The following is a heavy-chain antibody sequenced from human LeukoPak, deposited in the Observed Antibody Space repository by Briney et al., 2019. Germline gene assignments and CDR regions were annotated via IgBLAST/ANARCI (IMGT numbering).Heavy chain of an antibody. CDR2: IYHSGST. D-gene: IGHD6-19*01. J-gene: IGHJ4*02. V-gene: IGHV4-38-2*02. CDR1: GYSISSGYY. Sequence: SETLSLTCTVSGYSISSGYYWGWIRQPPGKGLAWIGSIYHSGSTNYNPSLKSRVTISVDTSKNQFSLKLSSVTAADTAVYYCARGAGYSSGWFAIDYWGQGTLVTVSS. CDR3: ARGAGYSSGWFAIDY.